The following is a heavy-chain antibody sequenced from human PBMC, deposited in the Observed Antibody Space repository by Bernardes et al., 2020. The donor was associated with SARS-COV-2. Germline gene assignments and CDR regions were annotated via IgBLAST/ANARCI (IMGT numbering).Heavy chain of an antibody. CDR2: ISGSGGST. J-gene: IGHJ4*02. V-gene: IGHV3-23*01. CDR1: GFTFSSYA. D-gene: IGHD3-10*01. Sequence: GGSLRLSCAASGFTFSSYAMSWVRQAPGKGLEWVSAISGSGGSTYYADSVKGRFTISRDNSKNTLYLQMNSLRAEDTAVYYCANVGIGTGSYGYYWGQGTLVTVSS. CDR3: ANVGIGTGSYGYY.